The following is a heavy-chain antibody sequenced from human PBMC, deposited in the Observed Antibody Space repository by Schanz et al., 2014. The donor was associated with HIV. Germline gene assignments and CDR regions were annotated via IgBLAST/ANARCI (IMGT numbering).Heavy chain of an antibody. D-gene: IGHD2-8*01. Sequence: QVQLVQSGAEVKKPGSSVKVSCKASGGTFNNYAISWVRQAPGQGLEWMGGIIPIFGTVNFAQKFQGRVTITADKSTSTAYLDLSGLRSEDTAVYYCARGARDCTNGVCGGYYFDYWGQGTLVTVSS. CDR1: GGTFNNYA. J-gene: IGHJ4*02. V-gene: IGHV1-69*06. CDR2: IIPIFGTV. CDR3: ARGARDCTNGVCGGYYFDY.